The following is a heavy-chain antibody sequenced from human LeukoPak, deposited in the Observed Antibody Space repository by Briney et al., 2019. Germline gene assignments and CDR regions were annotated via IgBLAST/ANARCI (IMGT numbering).Heavy chain of an antibody. CDR2: IYYSGST. J-gene: IGHJ4*02. Sequence: SETLSLTCTVSGGSISSYYWGWIRQPPGKGLEWIGYIYYSGSTNYNPSLKSRVTISVDTSKNQFSLKLSSVTAADTAVYYCAGTYYYDSSGYYHYSLWGQGTLVTVSS. CDR1: GGSISSYY. CDR3: AGTYYYDSSGYYHYSL. D-gene: IGHD3-22*01. V-gene: IGHV4-59*01.